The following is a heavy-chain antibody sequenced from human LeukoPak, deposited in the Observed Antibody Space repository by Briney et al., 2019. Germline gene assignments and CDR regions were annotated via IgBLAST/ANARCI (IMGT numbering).Heavy chain of an antibody. Sequence: ESLKISCKGSGYRFSSYWIGWVRQMPGKGLEWMGIIYPGDSDTRYSPSFQGQVTISADKSISTAYLQWSSLKASDTAMYYCARHTVTTLNDAFDIWGQGTMVTVSS. D-gene: IGHD4-11*01. V-gene: IGHV5-51*01. CDR2: IYPGDSDT. J-gene: IGHJ3*02. CDR3: ARHTVTTLNDAFDI. CDR1: GYRFSSYW.